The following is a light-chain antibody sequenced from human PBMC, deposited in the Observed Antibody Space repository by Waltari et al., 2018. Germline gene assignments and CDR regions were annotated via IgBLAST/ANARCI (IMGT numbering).Light chain of an antibody. CDR1: QSVSSSY. J-gene: IGKJ1*01. V-gene: IGKV3-20*01. Sequence: EIVLTQSPGTLSLSPGERAPLSCRASQSVSSSYLAWYQQKPGQGPRLLIYAASSRATGIPDRFSGSGSGTDFTLTISRLEPEDFAVYYCQQYGSSPWTFGRGTRVEIK. CDR3: QQYGSSPWT. CDR2: AAS.